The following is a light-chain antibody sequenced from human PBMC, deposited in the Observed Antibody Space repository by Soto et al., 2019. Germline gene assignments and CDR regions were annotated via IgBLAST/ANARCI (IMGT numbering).Light chain of an antibody. J-gene: IGKJ2*01. V-gene: IGKV3-11*01. CDR3: QQRSTWPPA. CDR2: DAS. Sequence: EIVLTQSPATLSLSPGERATLSCRASQSVSSYLAWYQQKPGQAPRLLIYDASNRATGIPDRFSGSGSGTDFTLSISSLEPEDVSVYYCQQRSTWPPAFGQGTKLDIK. CDR1: QSVSSY.